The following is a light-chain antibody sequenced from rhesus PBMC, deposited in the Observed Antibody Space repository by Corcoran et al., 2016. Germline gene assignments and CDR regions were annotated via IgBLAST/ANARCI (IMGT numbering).Light chain of an antibody. CDR2: AAS. J-gene: IGKJ4*01. CDR3: KQHNSHPLT. Sequence: DIQMTQSPSSLSASVGDRVTITCRASPTISSYLAWYQQKPGKVPKLLIYAASTLQSAVPSRFSGSGSVTDFTLTISSLQPEDVATYYCKQHNSHPLTFGGGTKVELK. V-gene: IGKV1-44*03. CDR1: PTISSY.